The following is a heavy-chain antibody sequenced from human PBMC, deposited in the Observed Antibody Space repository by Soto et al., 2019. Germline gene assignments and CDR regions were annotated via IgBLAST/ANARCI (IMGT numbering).Heavy chain of an antibody. Sequence: QVRLVESGGGVVQPGRSLRLSCAASGFTFSSYGMHWVRQAPGKGLEWVAVISYDGSNKYYADSVKGRFTISRDNSKNTLYLQMNSLRAEDTAVYYCAKDGEYWGQGTLVTVSS. J-gene: IGHJ4*02. CDR1: GFTFSSYG. D-gene: IGHD3-3*01. V-gene: IGHV3-30*18. CDR2: ISYDGSNK. CDR3: AKDGEY.